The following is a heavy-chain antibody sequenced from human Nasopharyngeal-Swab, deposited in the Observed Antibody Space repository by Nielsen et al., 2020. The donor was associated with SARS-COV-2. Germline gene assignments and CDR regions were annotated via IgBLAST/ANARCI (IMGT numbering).Heavy chain of an antibody. CDR3: ARDNSDWKGVYYFDY. CDR2: IRSSSSYI. Sequence: GGSLRLSCAASGFTFSSYSMTWVRQAPGKGLEWVSSIRSSSSYIYYANSVKGRFTISRDNAKNSLYLQMNSLRAEDTAVYYCARDNSDWKGVYYFDYWGQGTLVTVSS. D-gene: IGHD6-19*01. J-gene: IGHJ4*02. CDR1: GFTFSSYS. V-gene: IGHV3-21*01.